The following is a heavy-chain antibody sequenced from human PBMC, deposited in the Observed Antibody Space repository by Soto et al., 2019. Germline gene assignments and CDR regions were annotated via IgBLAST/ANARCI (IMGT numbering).Heavy chain of an antibody. D-gene: IGHD2-15*01. V-gene: IGHV1-46*01. CDR3: ARNDRDCSGGSCYSMDAFDI. CDR1: GYTFTSYY. J-gene: IGHJ3*02. CDR2: INPSGGNT. Sequence: GASVKVSCKASGYTFTSYYMHWVRQAPGQGLEWMGIINPSGGNTSYAQKFQGRVTMTRNTSTSTAYMELSSLRSEDTAVYYCARNDRDCSGGSCYSMDAFDIWGQGTMVTVSS.